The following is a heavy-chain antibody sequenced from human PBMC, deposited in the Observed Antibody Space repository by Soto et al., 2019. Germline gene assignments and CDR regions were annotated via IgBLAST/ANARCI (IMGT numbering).Heavy chain of an antibody. CDR3: AKDGCSSTSCYPGGMDV. CDR1: GFTFSGYA. J-gene: IGHJ6*02. V-gene: IGHV3-23*01. Sequence: GGSLRLSCAASGFTFSGYAMSWVRQAPGKGLEWVSAISGSGGSTYYADSVKGRFTISRDNSKNTLYLQMNSLRAEDTAVYYCAKDGCSSTSCYPGGMDVWGQGTTVTVS. CDR2: ISGSGGST. D-gene: IGHD2-2*01.